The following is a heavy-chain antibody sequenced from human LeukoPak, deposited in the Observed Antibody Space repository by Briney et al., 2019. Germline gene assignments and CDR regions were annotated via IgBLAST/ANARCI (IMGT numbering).Heavy chain of an antibody. J-gene: IGHJ5*02. Sequence: GESLKISCKGSGYSFTSYWIGWVRQMPGKGLEWMGIIYPVNSDTRYSPSFPGQVTISADKSVTTAYLQWSSLKASDTAMYYCARIMGYCSGGSCYPNWFDPWGQGTLVTVSS. V-gene: IGHV5-51*01. CDR2: IYPVNSDT. D-gene: IGHD2-15*01. CDR1: GYSFTSYW. CDR3: ARIMGYCSGGSCYPNWFDP.